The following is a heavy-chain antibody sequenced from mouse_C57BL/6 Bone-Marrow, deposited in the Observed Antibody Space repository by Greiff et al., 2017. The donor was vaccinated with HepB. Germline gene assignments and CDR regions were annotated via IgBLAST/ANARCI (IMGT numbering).Heavy chain of an antibody. D-gene: IGHD1-1*01. J-gene: IGHJ3*01. Sequence: QVQLQQPGAELVKPGASVKLSCKASGYTFTSYWMQWVKQRPGQGLEWIGEIDPSDSYTNYNQKFKGKATVTVDTSSSTAYMQLSSLTSEDSAVYYCARPGGSEFAYWGQGTLVTVSA. CDR3: ARPGGSEFAY. CDR1: GYTFTSYW. V-gene: IGHV1-50*01. CDR2: IDPSDSYT.